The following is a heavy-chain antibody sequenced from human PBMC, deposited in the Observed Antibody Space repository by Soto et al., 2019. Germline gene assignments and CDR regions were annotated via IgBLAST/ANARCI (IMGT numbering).Heavy chain of an antibody. Sequence: GASVKVSCKASGYTFTSYGISWVRQAPGQGLEWMGWISAYNGNTNYAQKLQGRVTMTTDTSTSTAYMELRSLRSDDTAVYYCARVGRYYGSGSYSYWFDPWGQGTLVTVS. D-gene: IGHD3-10*01. V-gene: IGHV1-18*01. CDR3: ARVGRYYGSGSYSYWFDP. CDR1: GYTFTSYG. J-gene: IGHJ5*02. CDR2: ISAYNGNT.